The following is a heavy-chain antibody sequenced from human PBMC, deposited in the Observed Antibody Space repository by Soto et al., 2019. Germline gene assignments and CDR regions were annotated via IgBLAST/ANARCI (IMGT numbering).Heavy chain of an antibody. J-gene: IGHJ4*02. D-gene: IGHD3-16*02. CDR3: ARVSRTYYDYVWGSYRHYYFDY. V-gene: IGHV4-30-4*01. CDR2: IYYSGST. CDR1: GGSISSGDYY. Sequence: QVQLQESGPGLVKPSQTLSLTCTVSGGSISSGDYYWSWIRQPPGKGLEWIGYIYYSGSTYYNPSLKSRVTISVDTSKNQFSLKLSSVTAADTAVYYCARVSRTYYDYVWGSYRHYYFDYWGQGTLVTVSS.